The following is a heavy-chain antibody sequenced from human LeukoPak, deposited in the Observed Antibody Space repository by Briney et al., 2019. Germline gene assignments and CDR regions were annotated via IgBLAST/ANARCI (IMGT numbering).Heavy chain of an antibody. CDR2: IYHSGST. D-gene: IGHD2-2*01. CDR1: GGSISSGGYY. CDR3: ARVGPDIVVVPAAPDVGYYGMDV. J-gene: IGHJ6*02. Sequence: TSETLSLTCTVSGGSISSGGYYWSWMRQPPGKGLEWIGYIYHSGSTYYNPSLKSRVTISVDRSKNQFSLKLSSVTAADTAVYYCARVGPDIVVVPAAPDVGYYGMDVWGQGTTVTVSS. V-gene: IGHV4-30-2*01.